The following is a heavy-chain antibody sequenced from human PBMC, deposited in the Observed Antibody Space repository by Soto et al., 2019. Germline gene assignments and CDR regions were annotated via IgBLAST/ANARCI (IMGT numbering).Heavy chain of an antibody. CDR3: ARDHPTRTYYYYYGMDV. CDR1: GGTLSSYA. J-gene: IGHJ6*02. V-gene: IGHV1-69*01. Sequence: QVQLVQSGAEVKKPGSSVKVSCKASGGTLSSYAISWVRQSPGQGLEWMGGTIPIFGTANYAQKFQGRFTITADESTSTAYMELSSLRSGDTAVYYCARDHPTRTYYYYYGMDVWGQGTTVTVSS. CDR2: TIPIFGTA.